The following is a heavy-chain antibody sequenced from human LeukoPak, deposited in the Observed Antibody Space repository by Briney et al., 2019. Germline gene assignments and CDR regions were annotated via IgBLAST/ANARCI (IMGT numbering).Heavy chain of an antibody. D-gene: IGHD3-10*01. CDR3: ARGPRGSGSYFKY. V-gene: IGHV4-34*01. CDR2: INHSGST. Sequence: PSETLSLTGAVYGGSFSGYFWNWIRQPPGEGLEWIGEINHSGSTNYNASLDSRVIISVDTSKNQFSLNLTSVTAADTAVYYCARGPRGSGSYFKYWGQGTLVTVSS. CDR1: GGSFSGYF. J-gene: IGHJ4*02.